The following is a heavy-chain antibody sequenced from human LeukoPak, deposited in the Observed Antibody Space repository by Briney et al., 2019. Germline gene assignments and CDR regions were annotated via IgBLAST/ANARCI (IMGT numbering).Heavy chain of an antibody. Sequence: GGSLRLSCAASGFTFEDYAMHWVRQAPGKGLEWVSGISWNSGSIGYADSVKGRFTISRDNAKNSLYLQMNSLRAEDTALYYCAKAAYSGYDPYYYYMDVWGKGTTVTVSS. J-gene: IGHJ6*03. CDR2: ISWNSGSI. D-gene: IGHD5-12*01. CDR1: GFTFEDYA. CDR3: AKAAYSGYDPYYYYMDV. V-gene: IGHV3-9*01.